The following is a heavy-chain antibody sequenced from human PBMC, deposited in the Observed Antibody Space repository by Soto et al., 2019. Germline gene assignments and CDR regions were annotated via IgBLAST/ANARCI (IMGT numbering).Heavy chain of an antibody. CDR1: GGSISSYY. CDR2: IYYSGST. J-gene: IGHJ4*02. Sequence: SETLSLTCTVSGGSISSYYWSWIRQPPGKGLEWIGYIYYSGSTNYNPSLKSRVTISVDTSKNQFSLKLSSVTAADTAVYYCARTRGVTQFDYWGQGTLVTVS. V-gene: IGHV4-59*08. CDR3: ARTRGVTQFDY. D-gene: IGHD2-21*02.